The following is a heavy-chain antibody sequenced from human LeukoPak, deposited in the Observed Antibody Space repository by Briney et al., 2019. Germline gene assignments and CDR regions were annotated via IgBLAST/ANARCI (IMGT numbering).Heavy chain of an antibody. Sequence: ASVKVSCKASGFTFTDYYVHWVRQAPGQGLEWMGYISPNSDYIRSAQRFQGRVTITSDRSNSTAYMDLNSLTSDDAAIYYCARDDGRLNNNAFDIWGQGTMVTVSS. J-gene: IGHJ3*02. V-gene: IGHV1-2*02. D-gene: IGHD1-14*01. CDR3: ARDDGRLNNNAFDI. CDR2: ISPNSDYI. CDR1: GFTFTDYY.